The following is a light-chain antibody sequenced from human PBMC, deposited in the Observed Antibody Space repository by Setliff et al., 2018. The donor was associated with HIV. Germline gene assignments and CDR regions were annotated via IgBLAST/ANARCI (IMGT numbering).Light chain of an antibody. CDR1: SSDVGAYNL. Sequence: QSVLAQPASVSGSPGQSVTISCTGTSSDVGAYNLVSWYQQYPDRAPKLLIFEINKRPSGLSYRFSGSKSGNTASLTISGLQAEDEADYYCCSYAGTNTHVFGSGTKVTVL. CDR3: CSYAGTNTHV. J-gene: IGLJ1*01. V-gene: IGLV2-23*02. CDR2: EIN.